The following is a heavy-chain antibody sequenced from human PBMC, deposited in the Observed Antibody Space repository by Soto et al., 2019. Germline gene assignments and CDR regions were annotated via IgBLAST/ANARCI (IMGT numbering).Heavy chain of an antibody. J-gene: IGHJ4*02. V-gene: IGHV3-74*01. CDR3: ARALDSSSWYDY. CDR1: GFTFSSYW. Sequence: EVQLVESGGGLVQPGGSLRLSCAASGFTFSSYWMHWVRQAPGQGLVLVSRINSDGSSTSYADSVKGRFTISRDNAKNTLYLQMNSLRAEDTAVYYCARALDSSSWYDYCGQGALVTVSS. CDR2: INSDGSST. D-gene: IGHD6-13*01.